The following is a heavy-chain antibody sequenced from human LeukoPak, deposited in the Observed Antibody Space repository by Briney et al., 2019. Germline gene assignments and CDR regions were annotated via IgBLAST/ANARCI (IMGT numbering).Heavy chain of an antibody. CDR2: INSDGSST. D-gene: IGHD6-19*01. Sequence: GGSLRLSCAASGFTFSSYWMHWVRPAPGKGLVWVSRINSDGSSTSYADSVKGRFTISRDNAKNTLYLQMNSLRAEDTAVYYCARASSGWSPFDYWGQGTLVTVSS. J-gene: IGHJ4*02. V-gene: IGHV3-74*01. CDR3: ARASSGWSPFDY. CDR1: GFTFSSYW.